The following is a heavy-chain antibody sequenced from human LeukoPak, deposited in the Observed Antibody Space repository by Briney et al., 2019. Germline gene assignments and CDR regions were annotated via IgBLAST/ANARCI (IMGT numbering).Heavy chain of an antibody. V-gene: IGHV3-11*04. CDR3: ARDYVWGNYHSGAFDI. D-gene: IGHD3-16*02. CDR1: GFTFSDYY. Sequence: GGSLRLSCAASGFTFSDYYMSWIRQAPGKGLEWVSYISSSGSTIYYADSVKGRFTISRDNAKNSLYLQMNSLRAEDTAVYYCARDYVWGNYHSGAFDIWGQGTMVTVSS. CDR2: ISSSGSTI. J-gene: IGHJ3*02.